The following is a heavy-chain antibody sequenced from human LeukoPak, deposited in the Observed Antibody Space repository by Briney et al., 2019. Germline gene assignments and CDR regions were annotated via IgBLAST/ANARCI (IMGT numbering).Heavy chain of an antibody. D-gene: IGHD6-19*01. CDR3: ARGGGAVAGTWDY. Sequence: GGSLRLSCAASGFTFTIYWMTWVRQAPGKGLEWVANIKQDGSENYYVDSVQGRFTISRDNAKNSLNLQLNILRADDTAVYSSARGGGAVAGTWDYWGQGTLVTVSS. CDR1: GFTFTIYW. CDR2: IKQDGSEN. V-gene: IGHV3-7*04. J-gene: IGHJ4*02.